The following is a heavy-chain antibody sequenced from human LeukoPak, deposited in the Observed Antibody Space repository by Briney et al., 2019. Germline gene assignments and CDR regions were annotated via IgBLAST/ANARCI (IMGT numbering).Heavy chain of an antibody. D-gene: IGHD6-13*01. J-gene: IGHJ5*02. Sequence: SETLSLTCAVYGGSSSGYYGSWIRQPPGKGLEWIGEINHSGSTNYNPSLKSRVTISVDTSKNQFSLKLSSVTAADTAVYYCARGGVGYSSSWYARSDPWGQGTLVTVSS. CDR2: INHSGST. V-gene: IGHV4-34*01. CDR1: GGSSSGYY. CDR3: ARGGVGYSSSWYARSDP.